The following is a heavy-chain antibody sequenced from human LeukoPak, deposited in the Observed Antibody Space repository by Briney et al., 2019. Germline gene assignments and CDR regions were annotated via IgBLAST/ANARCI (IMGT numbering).Heavy chain of an antibody. D-gene: IGHD6-6*01. CDR2: FDPEDGET. J-gene: IGHJ4*02. V-gene: IGHV1-24*01. CDR1: GYTLTELS. Sequence: GASVKVSCKVSGYTLTELSMHWVRQAPGKGLEWMGGFDPEDGETIYAQKFQGRVTMTEDTSTDTAYMELSSLRSEDTAVYYCATDLRGAGIAARPFDYWGQGTLVTVSS. CDR3: ATDLRGAGIAARPFDY.